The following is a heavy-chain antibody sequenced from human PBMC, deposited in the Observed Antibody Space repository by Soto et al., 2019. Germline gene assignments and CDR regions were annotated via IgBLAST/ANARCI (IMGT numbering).Heavy chain of an antibody. CDR3: ARSASRSGWYYGMDV. J-gene: IGHJ6*02. CDR2: ISSSGSTI. V-gene: IGHV3-11*01. Sequence: GGSLRLSCAASGVTFSDYYMSWIRQAPGNGLEGVSYISSSGSTIYYADSVKCRFTISRDNAKNSLYLQMNSLRAEDTAMYYCARSASRSGWYYGMDVWGQGTTVTVSS. D-gene: IGHD6-19*01. CDR1: GVTFSDYY.